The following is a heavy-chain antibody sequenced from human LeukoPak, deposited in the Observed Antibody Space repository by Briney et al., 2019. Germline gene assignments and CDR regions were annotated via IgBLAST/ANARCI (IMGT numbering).Heavy chain of an antibody. CDR3: ARATYYYGSGSPNWFDP. CDR2: IYYSGST. J-gene: IGHJ5*02. CDR1: GGSISSSSYY. V-gene: IGHV4-39*07. Sequence: ASETLSLTCTVSGGSISSSSYYWGWIRQPPGKGLEWIGSIYYSGSTYYNPSLKSRVTISVDTSKNQFSLKLSSVTAADTAVYYCARATYYYGSGSPNWFDPWGQGTLVTVSS. D-gene: IGHD3-10*01.